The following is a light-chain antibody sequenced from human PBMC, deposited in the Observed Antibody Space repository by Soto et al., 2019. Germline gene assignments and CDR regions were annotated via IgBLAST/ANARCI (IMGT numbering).Light chain of an antibody. CDR2: GAS. J-gene: IGKJ4*01. CDR1: QSISSY. Sequence: DIQMTQSPSSLSASVGDRVTITCRASQSISSYLNWYQQKPGKAPKVLISGASSLQNAVPLKFSGSGSGTDVTLTTSSLQYEEFGSDYCQQSRRPLITFGGGTKVEIK. CDR3: QQSRRPLIT. V-gene: IGKV1-39*01.